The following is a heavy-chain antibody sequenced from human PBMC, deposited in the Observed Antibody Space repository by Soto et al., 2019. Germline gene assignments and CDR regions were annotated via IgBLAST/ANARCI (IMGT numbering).Heavy chain of an antibody. CDR2: TYYRSKWYN. CDR3: ARDWEGVKTGGIVGSSGGGYYYYYMDV. D-gene: IGHD1-26*01. V-gene: IGHV6-1*01. J-gene: IGHJ6*03. CDR1: GDSVSSNSAA. Sequence: QSQTLSLTCAISGDSVSSNSAAWNWIRQSPSRGLEWLGRTYYRSKWYNDYAVSVKSRITINPDTSKNQFSLQLNSVTPEDTAVYYCARDWEGVKTGGIVGSSGGGYYYYYMDVWGKGTTVTVSS.